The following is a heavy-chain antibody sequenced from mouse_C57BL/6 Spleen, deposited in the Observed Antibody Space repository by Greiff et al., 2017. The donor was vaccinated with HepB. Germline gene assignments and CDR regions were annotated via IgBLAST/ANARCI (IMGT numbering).Heavy chain of an antibody. J-gene: IGHJ1*03. CDR3: ARGGFSITTVVANPWYFDV. D-gene: IGHD1-1*01. Sequence: VVRPGSSVKLSCKASGYTFTSYWMHWVKQRPIQGLEWIGNIDPSDSETHYNQKFKDKATLTVDKSSSTAYMQLSSLTSEDSAVYYCARGGFSITTVVANPWYFDVWGTGTTVTVSS. CDR2: IDPSDSET. CDR1: GYTFTSYW. V-gene: IGHV1-52*01.